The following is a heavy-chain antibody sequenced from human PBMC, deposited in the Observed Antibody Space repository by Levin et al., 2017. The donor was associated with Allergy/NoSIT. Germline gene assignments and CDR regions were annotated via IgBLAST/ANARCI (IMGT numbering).Heavy chain of an antibody. Sequence: PGESLKISCTASGFAFSNAWMSWVRQAPGKGLEWVGRIKSNTDGGTTDYAAPVKGRFTISRDDSKDTLYLQMNSLKTEDTAVYYCIKAAAGLFDDWGQGTLVTVSS. D-gene: IGHD6-13*01. CDR1: GFAFSNAW. J-gene: IGHJ4*02. CDR2: IKSNTDGGTT. V-gene: IGHV3-15*01. CDR3: IKAAAGLFDD.